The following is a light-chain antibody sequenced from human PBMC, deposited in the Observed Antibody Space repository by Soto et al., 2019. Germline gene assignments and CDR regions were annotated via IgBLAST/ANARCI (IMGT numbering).Light chain of an antibody. Sequence: PGERATLSCRASQRVGSNYLAXYQXKXGXXXRXXXHGASSRASGIPDRFSGSGYGTDFTLTISRLQPEDFAVYYCQQYASTRWTFGQGNKVDIK. CDR2: GAS. CDR3: QQYASTRWT. V-gene: IGKV3-20*01. CDR1: QRVGSNY. J-gene: IGKJ1*01.